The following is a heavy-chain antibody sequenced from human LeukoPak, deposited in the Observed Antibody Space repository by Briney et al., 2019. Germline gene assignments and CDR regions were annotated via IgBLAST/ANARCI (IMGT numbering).Heavy chain of an antibody. D-gene: IGHD1-26*01. CDR2: IYYSGST. CDR1: GGSISSYY. J-gene: IGHJ4*02. V-gene: IGHV4-59*08. CDR3: ASPRWDHSGSYLYFDY. Sequence: SETLSLTCTVSGGSISSYYWSWIRQPPGKGLEWIGYIYYSGSTNYNPSLKSRVTISVDTSKNRFSLKLSSVTAADTAVYYCASPRWDHSGSYLYFDYWGQGTLVTVSS.